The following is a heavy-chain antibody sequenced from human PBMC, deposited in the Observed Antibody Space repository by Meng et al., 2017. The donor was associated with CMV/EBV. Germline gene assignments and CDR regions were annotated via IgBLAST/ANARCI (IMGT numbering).Heavy chain of an antibody. Sequence: GESLKISCAASGFTFSSYSMNWVRQAPGKGLEWVSAISGSGGSTYYADSVKGRFTISRDNSKNTLYLQMNSLRAEDTAVYYCAKLPERMSFYYYGMDVWGQGTTVTVSS. CDR3: AKLPERMSFYYYGMDV. V-gene: IGHV3-23*01. CDR1: GFTFSSYS. CDR2: ISGSGGST. J-gene: IGHJ6*02. D-gene: IGHD3-10*01.